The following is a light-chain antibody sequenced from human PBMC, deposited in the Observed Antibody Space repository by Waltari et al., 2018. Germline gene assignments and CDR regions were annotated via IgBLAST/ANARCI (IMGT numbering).Light chain of an antibody. CDR1: FLRTTN. V-gene: IGLV3-19*01. Sequence: SSELTQGPAVSVALGQTVKLTCQGDFLRTTNPSWYQVKPGQAPLLVLFGKDKRPSRIRNRIAGYSARTTTSLILTGDRAGDEAVYSCHSRKARDNQVVFGGGTKLTVL. CDR3: HSRKARDNQVV. CDR2: GKD. J-gene: IGLJ3*02.